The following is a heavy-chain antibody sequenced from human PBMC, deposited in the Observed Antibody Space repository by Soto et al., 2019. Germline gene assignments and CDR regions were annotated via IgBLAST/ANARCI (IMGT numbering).Heavy chain of an antibody. J-gene: IGHJ4*02. V-gene: IGHV3-21*01. CDR2: ISSTTNYI. Sequence: EVQLVESGGGLVKPGGSLRLSCAASGFTFTRYSMNWVRQAPGKGVEWVSSISSTTNYIYYADSMKGRFTVSRDNAKNSVYLDMNSLSAEDTAVYYCARESEDLTSNFDYWGQGTLVTVSS. CDR1: GFTFTRYS. CDR3: ARESEDLTSNFDY.